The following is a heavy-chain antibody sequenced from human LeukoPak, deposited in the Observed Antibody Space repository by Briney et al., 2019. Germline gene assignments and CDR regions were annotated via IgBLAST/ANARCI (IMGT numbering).Heavy chain of an antibody. V-gene: IGHV3-23*01. CDR3: AKEYGYTYGEFDY. Sequence: GGSLRLSCAASGFTFSSYDMSWVRQAPGKGLEWVSGISDSGGSTYYADSVKGRFTISRDNSKNTLYLQMNSLRAEDTAVYYCAKEYGYTYGEFDYWGQGTLVTVSS. CDR1: GFTFSSYD. D-gene: IGHD5-18*01. CDR2: ISDSGGST. J-gene: IGHJ4*02.